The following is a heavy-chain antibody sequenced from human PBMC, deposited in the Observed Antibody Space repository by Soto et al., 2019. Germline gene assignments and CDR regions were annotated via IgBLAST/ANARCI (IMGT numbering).Heavy chain of an antibody. J-gene: IGHJ4*02. Sequence: EVQVLESGGGLVQPGGSLRLSCAASGFTFNNYAMSWVRQAPGKGLEWVSTITDDGGGTYYADSVKGRFTISRDNSKNTLYLQMNSLRAEDTAVYYCAKTFGCNYDHDYWGQGTLVTVSS. CDR1: GFTFNNYA. V-gene: IGHV3-23*01. CDR2: ITDDGGGT. CDR3: AKTFGCNYDHDY. D-gene: IGHD3-16*01.